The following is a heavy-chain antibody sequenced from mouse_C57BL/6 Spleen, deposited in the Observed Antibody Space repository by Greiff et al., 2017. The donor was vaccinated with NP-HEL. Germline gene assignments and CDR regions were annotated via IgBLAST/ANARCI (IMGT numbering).Heavy chain of an antibody. D-gene: IGHD2-14*01. J-gene: IGHJ3*01. Sequence: QVQLQQSGPGLVQPSQSLSITCTVSGFSLTSYGVHWVRQSPGKGLEWLGVIWSGGSTDYNAAFISRLSISKDNSKSQVFFKMNSLQADDTARYYCARRGDYGYAWFAYWGQGTLVTVSA. V-gene: IGHV2-2*01. CDR1: GFSLTSYG. CDR2: IWSGGST. CDR3: ARRGDYGYAWFAY.